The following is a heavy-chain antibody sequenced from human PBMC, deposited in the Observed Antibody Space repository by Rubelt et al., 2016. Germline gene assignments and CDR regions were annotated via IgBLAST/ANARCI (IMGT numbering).Heavy chain of an antibody. Sequence: QVQLVQSGAEVKKPGASVKVSCKASGYTFTSYYMHWVRQAPGQGLEWMGIINPSGGSTSYERKGQGRVTMTRDTSPSTIYMELRSLGSEDTAVYYCAGSPRYDFEDNWFDPWGQGTLVTVSS. D-gene: IGHD3-3*01. CDR1: GYTFTSYY. J-gene: IGHJ5*02. V-gene: IGHV1-46*01. CDR2: INPSGGST. CDR3: AGSPRYDFEDNWFDP.